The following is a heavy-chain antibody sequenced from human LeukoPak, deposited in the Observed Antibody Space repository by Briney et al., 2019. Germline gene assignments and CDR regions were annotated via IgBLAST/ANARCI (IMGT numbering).Heavy chain of an antibody. Sequence: ASVKVSCKASGYTFTSYGISWVRQAPGQGLEYLGWISGYNGNANYAQRLQGRVTMTTDTSTSTAYMELSSLRSDDTAVYYCARRAGAYSHPYDYWGQGTLVTVSS. CDR3: ARRAGAYSHPYDY. D-gene: IGHD4/OR15-4a*01. V-gene: IGHV1-18*01. CDR2: ISGYNGNA. CDR1: GYTFTSYG. J-gene: IGHJ4*02.